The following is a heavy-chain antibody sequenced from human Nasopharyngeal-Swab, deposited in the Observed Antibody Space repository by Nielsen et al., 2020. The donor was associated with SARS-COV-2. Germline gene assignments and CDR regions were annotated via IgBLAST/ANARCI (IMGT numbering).Heavy chain of an antibody. Sequence: GESVKISCTVSGFTFTDYWMHWLRQSPGKGPGWLSRIDNDGSSTTYADSVRGWFTISRDNARNTLFLQLHSLRAEDTAVYYCARESYSWSWYGPDYWGQGTQVTVSS. CDR1: GFTFTDYW. J-gene: IGHJ4*02. D-gene: IGHD1-26*01. CDR2: IDNDGSST. V-gene: IGHV3-74*03. CDR3: ARESYSWSWYGPDY.